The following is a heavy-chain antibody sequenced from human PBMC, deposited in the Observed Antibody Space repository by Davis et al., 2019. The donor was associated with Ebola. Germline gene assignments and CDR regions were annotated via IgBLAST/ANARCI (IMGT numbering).Heavy chain of an antibody. CDR2: INHSGST. CDR3: ARVNWKGYFDY. Sequence: PSETLSLTCAVYGGSFSGYYWSWIRQPPGKGLEWIGEINHSGSTNYNPSLKSRVTISVDTSKNQFSLKLSSVTAADTAVYYCARVNWKGYFDYWGQGTLVTVSS. D-gene: IGHD1-20*01. J-gene: IGHJ4*02. CDR1: GGSFSGYY. V-gene: IGHV4-34*01.